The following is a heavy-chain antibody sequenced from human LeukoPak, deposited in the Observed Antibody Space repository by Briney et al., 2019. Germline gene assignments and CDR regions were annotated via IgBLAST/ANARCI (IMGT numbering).Heavy chain of an antibody. V-gene: IGHV3-30*02. J-gene: IGHJ4*02. CDR1: GFTFSSYA. Sequence: GGSLRLSCAASGFTFSSYAMHWVRQAPGKGLEWVAVIWYGGSNKYYADSVKGRFTISRDNSKNTLYPQMNSLRAEDTAVYYCAKDQGPFGGATDYWGQGTLVTVSS. CDR2: IWYGGSNK. D-gene: IGHD3-16*01. CDR3: AKDQGPFGGATDY.